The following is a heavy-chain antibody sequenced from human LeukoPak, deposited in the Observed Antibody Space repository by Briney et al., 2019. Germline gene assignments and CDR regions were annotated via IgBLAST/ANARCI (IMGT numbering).Heavy chain of an antibody. CDR2: INQDGREK. CDR3: ARDLTTMVRGSIGFFDY. V-gene: IGHV3-7*01. D-gene: IGHD3-10*01. Sequence: GGSLRLSCAASGFTFSRYWMNWVRQAPGKGVEGVANINQDGREKYYVDSVKGRFTISRDNAKKSLYLQMNSLRAEDTAVYSSARDLTTMVRGSIGFFDYWGQGTLVTASS. CDR1: GFTFSRYW. J-gene: IGHJ4*02.